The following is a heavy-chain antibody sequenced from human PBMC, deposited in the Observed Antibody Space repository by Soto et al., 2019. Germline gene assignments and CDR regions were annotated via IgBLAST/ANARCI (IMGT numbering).Heavy chain of an antibody. D-gene: IGHD1-26*01. CDR3: AKEREGYFYYGMDV. CDR1: GFTFSSYG. V-gene: IGHV3-30*18. Sequence: QVQLVESGGGVVQPGRSLRLSCAASGFTFSSYGMHWVRQAPGKGLEWVAVISYDGSNKNYADSVKGRFTISRDNSKNTLYLQMNSLRADDTAVYYCAKEREGYFYYGMDVWGQGTTVTVSS. CDR2: ISYDGSNK. J-gene: IGHJ6*02.